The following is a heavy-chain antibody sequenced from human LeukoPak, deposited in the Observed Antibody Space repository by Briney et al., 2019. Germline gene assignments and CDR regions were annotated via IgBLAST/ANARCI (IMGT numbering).Heavy chain of an antibody. CDR1: GYSFSSYW. V-gene: IGHV5-51*01. Sequence: GESLKISCRGSGYSFSSYWIGWVRQMPGKGLEWMGIIYPGDSDARYSPSFQGQVTMSADTSISTAYLQWSSLKASDTAIYYCARHIVTGTSSFYAFDLWGQGTMVTVSS. D-gene: IGHD1-7*01. J-gene: IGHJ3*01. CDR2: IYPGDSDA. CDR3: ARHIVTGTSSFYAFDL.